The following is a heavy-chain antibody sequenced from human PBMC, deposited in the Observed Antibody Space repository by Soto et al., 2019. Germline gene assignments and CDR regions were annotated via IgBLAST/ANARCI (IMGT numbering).Heavy chain of an antibody. CDR1: GGSISSYY. V-gene: IGHV4-59*01. J-gene: IGHJ3*02. CDR2: IYYSGST. D-gene: IGHD3-3*01. CDR3: ARGPGLRFLEWLLGAFDI. Sequence: SETLSLTCTVSGGSISSYYWRWIRQPPGKGLGRIGYIYYSGSTNYNPSLKSRVTISVDTSKNQFSLKRSSVTAADTAVYYCARGPGLRFLEWLLGAFDIWGQGTMVTVSS.